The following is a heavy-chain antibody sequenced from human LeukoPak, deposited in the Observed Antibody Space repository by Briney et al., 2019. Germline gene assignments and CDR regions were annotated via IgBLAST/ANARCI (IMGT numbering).Heavy chain of an antibody. V-gene: IGHV4-39*01. CDR3: ARGNYEYVWGGIDY. CDR1: GGSISSSSYY. Sequence: SETLSLTCTVSGGSISSSSYYWGWIRQPPGKGLEWIGSIYYSGSTYYNPSLKSRVTISVDTSKNQFSLKLSSVTAADTAVYYCARGNYEYVWGGIDYWGQGTLVTVSS. CDR2: IYYSGST. D-gene: IGHD3-16*01. J-gene: IGHJ4*02.